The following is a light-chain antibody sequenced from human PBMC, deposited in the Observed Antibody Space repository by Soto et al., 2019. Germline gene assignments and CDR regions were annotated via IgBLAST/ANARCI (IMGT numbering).Light chain of an antibody. CDR2: DAS. V-gene: IGKV3-11*01. CDR1: QSISSY. J-gene: IGKJ1*01. Sequence: EVVLTQSPDTLSLPPGERATLSCRASQSISSYLAWYQQKPGQAPRLLIYDASSRATGIPARFSGSGSGTDFNLTISSLEPEDFAVYYCQQLTDWPPQWTFGQGTKMEIK. CDR3: QQLTDWPPQWT.